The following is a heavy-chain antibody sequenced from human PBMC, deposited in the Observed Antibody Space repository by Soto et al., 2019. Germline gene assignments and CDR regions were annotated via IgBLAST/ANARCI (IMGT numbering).Heavy chain of an antibody. CDR1: GFTFSSYD. D-gene: IGHD6-6*01. CDR2: IGTAGDT. J-gene: IGHJ6*02. Sequence: PGGSLRLSCAASGFTFSSYDMHWVRQATGKGLEWVPAIGTAGDTYYPGSVKGRFTISRENAKNSLYLQMNSLRAGGTAVYYCARGALYSSSSVSPWDYYYYGMDVWGQGTTVTVSS. CDR3: ARGALYSSSSVSPWDYYYYGMDV. V-gene: IGHV3-13*01.